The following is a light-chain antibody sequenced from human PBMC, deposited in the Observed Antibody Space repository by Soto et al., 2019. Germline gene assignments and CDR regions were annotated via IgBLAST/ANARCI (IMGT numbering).Light chain of an antibody. CDR2: GAS. J-gene: IGKJ4*01. V-gene: IGKV3-20*01. CDR1: QSVSSSY. Sequence: EIVLTQSPGTLSLSPGEGATLSCRASQSVSSSYLAWYQQKPGQPPRLLFQGASRRATGIPDRFSGSGSGAYFTLTISVLEPEDFAVYYCQQSGGSTLTFGGGTKVEIK. CDR3: QQSGGSTLT.